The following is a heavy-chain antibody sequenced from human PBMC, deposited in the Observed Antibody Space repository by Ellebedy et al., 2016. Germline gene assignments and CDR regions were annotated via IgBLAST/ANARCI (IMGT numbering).Heavy chain of an antibody. J-gene: IGHJ4*02. D-gene: IGHD4-11*01. CDR1: GFTFSSYS. V-gene: IGHV3-48*04. Sequence: GGSLRLXXAASGFTFSSYSMNWVRQAPGKGLEWVSYISSSSSTIYYADSVKGRFTISRDNAKNSLYLQMNSLRAEDTAVYYCARDIDYKAKYYFDYWGQGTLVTVSS. CDR2: ISSSSSTI. CDR3: ARDIDYKAKYYFDY.